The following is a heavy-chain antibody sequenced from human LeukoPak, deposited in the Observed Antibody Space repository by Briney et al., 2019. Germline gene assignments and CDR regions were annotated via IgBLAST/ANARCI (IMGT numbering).Heavy chain of an antibody. J-gene: IGHJ4*02. Sequence: PSETLSLTCAVSGGSFSGYYWSWIRQPPGKGLEWIGYIYYSGSTNYNPSLKSRVTISVDTSKNQFSLKLNSVTAADTAVYYCARWIGGYYFDYWGQGTLVTVSS. V-gene: IGHV4-59*01. D-gene: IGHD3-16*01. CDR2: IYYSGST. CDR1: GGSFSGYY. CDR3: ARWIGGYYFDY.